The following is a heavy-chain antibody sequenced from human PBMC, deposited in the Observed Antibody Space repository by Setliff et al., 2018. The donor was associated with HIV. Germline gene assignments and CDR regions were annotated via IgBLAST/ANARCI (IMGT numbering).Heavy chain of an antibody. CDR1: GYTFTGYF. J-gene: IGHJ4*02. CDR2: INPNSGGT. Sequence: ASVKVSCKASGYTFTGYFMHWVRQAPGQGLEWMGRINPNSGGTDYAQKFQGRVTMTRDTSISTAYMELRSLRTDDTALYYCARKPTGSPSDYWGQGTLVTVSS. V-gene: IGHV1-2*06. CDR3: ARKPTGSPSDY. D-gene: IGHD2-2*01.